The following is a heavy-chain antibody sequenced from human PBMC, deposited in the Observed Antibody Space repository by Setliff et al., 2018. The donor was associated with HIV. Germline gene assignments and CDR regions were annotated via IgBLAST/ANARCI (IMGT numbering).Heavy chain of an antibody. V-gene: IGHV3-53*05. CDR3: VRDPIEGYPDYFDY. CDR1: GFTVSNNY. D-gene: IGHD1-26*01. CDR2: IYDGGAT. J-gene: IGHJ4*02. Sequence: PGGSLRLSCAASGFTVSNNYMSWVRQAPGKGLEWVSVIYDGGATYYGDSVKGRLTISRDISKNTLFLQMNSLRPEDTATYYCVRDPIEGYPDYFDYWGQGTQVTVSS.